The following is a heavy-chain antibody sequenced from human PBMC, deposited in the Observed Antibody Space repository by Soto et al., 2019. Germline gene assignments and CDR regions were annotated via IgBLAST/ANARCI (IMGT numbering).Heavy chain of an antibody. Sequence: QVQLVQSGAEVKKPGSSVKVSCKASGGTFSSYAISWVRQAPGQGLEWMGGIIPIFGTTNYAQKFQGRVTITADESTSTAYMELSSLRSEDTAVYYCAREVAARPRAEYFQHWGQGTLVTVSS. J-gene: IGHJ1*01. D-gene: IGHD6-6*01. CDR2: IIPIFGTT. CDR1: GGTFSSYA. CDR3: AREVAARPRAEYFQH. V-gene: IGHV1-69*01.